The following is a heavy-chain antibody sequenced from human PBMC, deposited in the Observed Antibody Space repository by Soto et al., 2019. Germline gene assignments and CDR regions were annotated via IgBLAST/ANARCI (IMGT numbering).Heavy chain of an antibody. CDR3: ARGRYSSRDRPFFLDY. D-gene: IGHD6-19*01. CDR2: IYYSGST. CDR1: GGSINSYY. V-gene: IGHV4-59*01. Sequence: SETLSLTCTVSGGSINSYYWSWIRQPPGKGLEWIGYIYYSGSTNYNPSLKSRVTISVDTSKNQFSLKLSSVTAADTAVYYCARGRYSSRDRPFFLDYWGQGTLVTVSS. J-gene: IGHJ4*02.